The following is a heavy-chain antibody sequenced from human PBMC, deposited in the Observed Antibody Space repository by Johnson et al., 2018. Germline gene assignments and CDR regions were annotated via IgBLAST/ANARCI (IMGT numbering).Heavy chain of an antibody. CDR1: GGSISSTIDY. J-gene: IGHJ3*01. CDR2: MYITGST. V-gene: IGHV4-61*02. CDR3: ARSQPVVTGNAFDV. D-gene: IGHD1-1*01. Sequence: QVQLQESGPGLVRPSQTXSLTCTVSGGSISSTIDYWTWIRQPAGKGLEWIGRMYITGSTIYNPSLKSRVSMSVDTSKSKLSLKLISLTAADTAVYYCARSQPVVTGNAFDVWGQGTLVTVSS.